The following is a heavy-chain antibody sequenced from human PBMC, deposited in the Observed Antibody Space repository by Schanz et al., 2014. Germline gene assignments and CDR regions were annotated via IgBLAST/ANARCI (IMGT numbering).Heavy chain of an antibody. CDR1: GFAFSSFA. J-gene: IGHJ4*02. D-gene: IGHD3-10*01. CDR3: VSSGSYSSYAS. CDR2: ISTSGTYM. V-gene: IGHV3-21*01. Sequence: EVQLMESGGGLVKPGGSLRLSCVASGFAFSSFAMTWVRQAPGRGLEWVSSISTSGTYMYIADSLKGRLTISRDNSKNTLYLQMNSLRAEDTAVYHCVSSGSYSSYASWGQGTLVNVSS.